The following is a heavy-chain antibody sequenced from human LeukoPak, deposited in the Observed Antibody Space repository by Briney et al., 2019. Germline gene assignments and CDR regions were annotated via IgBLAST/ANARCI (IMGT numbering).Heavy chain of an antibody. Sequence: GGSLRLSCAASGFTFSSYDMHWVRQAPGKGLGWVSRINEDGSTTNYADSVKGRSTIFRDNAKNTLYLQMNSLRAEDTAVYYCVRDLGGRSGHWGQGTLVTVSS. CDR2: INEDGSTT. CDR1: GFTFSSYD. D-gene: IGHD1-26*01. CDR3: VRDLGGRSGH. J-gene: IGHJ4*02. V-gene: IGHV3-74*01.